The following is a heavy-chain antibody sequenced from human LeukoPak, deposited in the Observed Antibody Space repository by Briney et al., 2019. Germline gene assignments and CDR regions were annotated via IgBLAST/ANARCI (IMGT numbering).Heavy chain of an antibody. V-gene: IGHV3-15*01. Sequence: GGSLRLSCAASGFTFSNAWMSWVRQAPGKGLEGVGRIKSKTEGWTTDYAAPVKGRFTISRDDAKNTLSLQMNSLKTEDTAVYYCTTADYCSSTSCYTQEDYWGQGTLVTVAS. CDR2: IKSKTEGWTT. CDR3: TTADYCSSTSCYTQEDY. D-gene: IGHD2-2*02. J-gene: IGHJ4*02. CDR1: GFTFSNAW.